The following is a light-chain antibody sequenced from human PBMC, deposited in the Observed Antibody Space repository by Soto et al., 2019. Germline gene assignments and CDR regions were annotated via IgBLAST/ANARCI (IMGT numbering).Light chain of an antibody. CDR3: QRYNNWAV. V-gene: IGKV3-15*01. CDR1: QSVSSN. Sequence: EIVMTQSPATLSVSPGERATLSCRASQSVSSNLAWYQQKPGQAPRLLIYRAFTRATGIPARFSGSGSGTEFTLTISSLQSEDFAVYYCQRYNNWAVFGGGTKVEIK. CDR2: RAF. J-gene: IGKJ4*01.